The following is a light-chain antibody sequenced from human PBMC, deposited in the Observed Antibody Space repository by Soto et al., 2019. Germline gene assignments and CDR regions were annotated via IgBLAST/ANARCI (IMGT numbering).Light chain of an antibody. V-gene: IGKV1-17*01. J-gene: IGKJ2*01. CDR3: LQHNTYPYT. CDR1: QDIRF. Sequence: DIQMTQSPFSLSASVGDRVTITCRASQDIRFLGWFQQKPGEAPKRLIYATSNLEGVVPSRFNGSGSGTEFTLTSSSLQPEDFATYFCLQHNTYPYTFGQGTKVDIK. CDR2: ATS.